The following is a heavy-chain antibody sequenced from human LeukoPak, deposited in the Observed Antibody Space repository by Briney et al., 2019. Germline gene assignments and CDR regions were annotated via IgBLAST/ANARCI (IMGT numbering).Heavy chain of an antibody. CDR1: GFTFSSYA. J-gene: IGHJ4*02. CDR2: ISGSGGST. Sequence: GGSLRLSCAASGFTFSSYAMSWVRQAPGKGLEWVSAISGSGGSTYYADSVKGRFTISRDNSKNTLYLQMRSLRAEDTALYYCAKARDSSTKPYIFDLWGQRPLVAVSS. D-gene: IGHD6-13*01. V-gene: IGHV3-23*01. CDR3: AKARDSSTKPYIFDL.